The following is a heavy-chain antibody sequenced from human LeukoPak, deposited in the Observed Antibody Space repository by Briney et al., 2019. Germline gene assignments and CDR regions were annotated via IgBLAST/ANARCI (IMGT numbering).Heavy chain of an antibody. D-gene: IGHD3-10*01. CDR2: INHSGST. J-gene: IGHJ5*02. V-gene: IGHV4-34*01. CDR1: GGSFSGYY. Sequence: PSETLSLTCAVYGGSFSGYYWSWIRQPPGKGLEWIGEINHSGSTNYNPSLKSRATISVDTSKNQFSLKLSSVTAADTAVYYCARRSAYYYGSGSYYNTYNWFDPWSQGTLVTVSS. CDR3: ARRSAYYYGSGSYYNTYNWFDP.